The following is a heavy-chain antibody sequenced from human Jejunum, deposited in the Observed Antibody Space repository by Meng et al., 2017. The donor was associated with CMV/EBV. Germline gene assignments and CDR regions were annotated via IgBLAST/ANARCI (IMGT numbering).Heavy chain of an antibody. CDR1: FRVRDDY. CDR2: IRDRGHSYTK. J-gene: IGHJ3*01. CDR3: AKFDTSRLDAFDV. V-gene: IGHV3-72*01. Sequence: FRVRDDYMNWVRQGPGKGQEWVGRIRDRGHSYTKNYDASVAGRFTISRDDSKNSLYLQMNSLKTEDTAVYYCAKFDTSRLDAFDVWGQGTRVTVSS. D-gene: IGHD2-2*01.